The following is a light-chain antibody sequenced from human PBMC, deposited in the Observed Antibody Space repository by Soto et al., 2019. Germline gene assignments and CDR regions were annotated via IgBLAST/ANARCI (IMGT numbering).Light chain of an antibody. CDR3: QQYGSSPHLT. CDR1: QSVSSSY. CDR2: GAS. Sequence: EIVLTQSPGTLSLSPGERATLSCRASQSVSSSYLARYQQKPGQAPRLLIYGASSRATGIPDRFSGSGSGTDFTLTISRLEPEDFAVYYCQQYGSSPHLTFGGGTKVEIK. J-gene: IGKJ4*01. V-gene: IGKV3-20*01.